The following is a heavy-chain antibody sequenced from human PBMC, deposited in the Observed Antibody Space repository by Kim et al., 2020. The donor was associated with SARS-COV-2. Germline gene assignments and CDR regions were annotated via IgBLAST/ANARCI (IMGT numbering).Heavy chain of an antibody. Sequence: GGSLRLSCAASGFTFSSYWMSWVRQAPGKGLEWVANIRQDAGEKYYVDSVKGRFTISRDNAKNSLFLQMHSLRVEDTAVYYCARDLSRQWDGFIDYWGQGTLVTVSS. CDR2: IRQDAGEK. V-gene: IGHV3-7*03. CDR3: ARDLSRQWDGFIDY. CDR1: GFTFSSYW. J-gene: IGHJ4*02. D-gene: IGHD1-26*01.